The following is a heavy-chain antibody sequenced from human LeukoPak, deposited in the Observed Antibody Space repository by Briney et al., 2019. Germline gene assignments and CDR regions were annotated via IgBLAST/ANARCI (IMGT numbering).Heavy chain of an antibody. J-gene: IGHJ2*01. CDR2: ISSSSSTI. CDR1: GFTFSSYS. Sequence: GGSLRLSCAASGFTFSSYSMNWVRQAPGKGLEWVSYISSSSSTIYYADSVKGRFTISRDNAKNSLYLQMNSLRAGDTAVYYCARGPITMVRGIIRAWYFDLWGRGTLVTVSS. D-gene: IGHD3-10*01. CDR3: ARGPITMVRGIIRAWYFDL. V-gene: IGHV3-48*01.